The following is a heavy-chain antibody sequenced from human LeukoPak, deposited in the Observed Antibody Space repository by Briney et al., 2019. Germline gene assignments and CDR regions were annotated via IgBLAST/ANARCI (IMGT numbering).Heavy chain of an antibody. CDR1: GFTFSSYE. V-gene: IGHV3-21*01. Sequence: GGSLRLSCAASGFTFSSYEMNWVRQAPGKGLEWVSSISGSSSYIYYADSVKGRFTISRHNAKNSLYLQMNSLRAEDTAVYYCARVPAGVIGMKDAFDIWGQGTMVTVSS. J-gene: IGHJ3*02. CDR3: ARVPAGVIGMKDAFDI. D-gene: IGHD3-16*02. CDR2: ISGSSSYI.